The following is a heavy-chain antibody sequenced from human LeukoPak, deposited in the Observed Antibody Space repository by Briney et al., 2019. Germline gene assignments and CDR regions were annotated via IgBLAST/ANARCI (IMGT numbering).Heavy chain of an antibody. CDR1: GVSFSGYY. J-gene: IGHJ4*02. Sequence: SETLSLTCAVYGVSFSGYYWSWIRQPPGKGLEWIGEINHSGSTNYNPSLKSRVTISVDTSKNQFSLKLSSVTAADTAVYYCARVEYGILTGYYYTPFDYWGQGTLVTVSS. CDR3: ARVEYGILTGYYYTPFDY. CDR2: INHSGST. D-gene: IGHD3-9*01. V-gene: IGHV4-34*01.